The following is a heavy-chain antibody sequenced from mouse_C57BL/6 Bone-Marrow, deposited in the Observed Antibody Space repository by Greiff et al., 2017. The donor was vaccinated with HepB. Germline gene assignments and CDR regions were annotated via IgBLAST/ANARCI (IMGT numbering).Heavy chain of an antibody. CDR3: ARRNYGSSYSYYFDY. CDR1: GYTFTTYP. Sequence: VKLMESGAELVKPGASVKMSCKASGYTFTTYPIEWMKQNHGKSLEWIGNFHPYNDDTKYNEKFKGKATLTVEKSSSTVYLELSRLTSDDSAVYYCARRNYGSSYSYYFDYWGQGTTLTVSS. V-gene: IGHV1-47*01. D-gene: IGHD1-1*01. J-gene: IGHJ2*01. CDR2: FHPYNDDT.